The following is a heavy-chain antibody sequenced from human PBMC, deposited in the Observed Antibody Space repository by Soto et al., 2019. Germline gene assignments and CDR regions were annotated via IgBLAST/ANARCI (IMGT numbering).Heavy chain of an antibody. CDR1: GGSISSYY. CDR2: IYYSGST. Sequence: ASETLSLTCTVSGGSISSYYWSWIRQPPGKGLEWIGYIYYSGSTNYNPSLKSRVTISVDTSKNQFSLKLSSVTAADTAVYYCAGAKIVVVPDAMRRYNWFDPWGQGTLVTVSS. V-gene: IGHV4-59*01. J-gene: IGHJ5*02. D-gene: IGHD2-2*01. CDR3: AGAKIVVVPDAMRRYNWFDP.